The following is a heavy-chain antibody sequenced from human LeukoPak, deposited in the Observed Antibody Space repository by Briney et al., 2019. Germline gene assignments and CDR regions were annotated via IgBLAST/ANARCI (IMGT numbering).Heavy chain of an antibody. CDR3: AKDKDVWGSYRPYYFDY. J-gene: IGHJ4*02. CDR2: ISGSGDST. CDR1: GGSISSSSYY. V-gene: IGHV3-23*01. Sequence: ETLSLTCTVSGGSISSSSYYWGWIRQPPGKGLEWVSAISGSGDSTYYADSVKGRFTISRDNSKNTLYLQMNSLRAEDTAVYYCAKDKDVWGSYRPYYFDYWGQGTLVTVSS. D-gene: IGHD3-16*02.